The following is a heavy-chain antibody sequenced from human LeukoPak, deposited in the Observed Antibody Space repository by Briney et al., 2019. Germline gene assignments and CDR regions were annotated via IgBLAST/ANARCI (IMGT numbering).Heavy chain of an antibody. Sequence: SETLSLTCTVSGGSISSSSYYWGWIRQPPGKGLEWIGSIYYRGSTYCNPSLKSRVTISVDTSKNQFSLKLSSVTAADTAVYYCARLGLVGPYSSSGYYFDYWGQGTLVTVSS. V-gene: IGHV4-39*01. CDR2: IYYRGST. D-gene: IGHD6-6*01. CDR3: ARLGLVGPYSSSGYYFDY. J-gene: IGHJ4*02. CDR1: GGSISSSSYY.